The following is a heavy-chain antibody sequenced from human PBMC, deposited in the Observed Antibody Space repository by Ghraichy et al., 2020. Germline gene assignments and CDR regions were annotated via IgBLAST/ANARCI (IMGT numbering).Heavy chain of an antibody. D-gene: IGHD5-24*01. CDR1: GGSISSTTYY. J-gene: IGHJ3*02. CDR2: IYYDGNT. Sequence: SETLSLTCTVSGGSISSTTYYWGWLRQPPGKGLERIASIYYDGNTFYKPSLKSRVTISVDTSKNEFSLKLSSVTAADTAVYYCARNGGRWLHDAFDIWGHGTMVTVSS. CDR3: ARNGGRWLHDAFDI. V-gene: IGHV4-39*01.